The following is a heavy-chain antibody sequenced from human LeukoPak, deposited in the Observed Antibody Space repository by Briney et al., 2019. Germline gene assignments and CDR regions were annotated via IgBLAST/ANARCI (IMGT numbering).Heavy chain of an antibody. J-gene: IGHJ6*02. V-gene: IGHV4-59*01. CDR3: ARVLGYCTSTSCSDYYYYGMDV. D-gene: IGHD2-2*01. Sequence: PSETLSLTCTVSGGSISSYYWSWIRQTPGKGLEWIGHVYYTGSINYNPSLKSRATISVDTSKNQFSLKLSSVTAADTAVYYCARVLGYCTSTSCSDYYYYGMDVWGQGTTVIVSS. CDR2: VYYTGSI. CDR1: GGSISSYY.